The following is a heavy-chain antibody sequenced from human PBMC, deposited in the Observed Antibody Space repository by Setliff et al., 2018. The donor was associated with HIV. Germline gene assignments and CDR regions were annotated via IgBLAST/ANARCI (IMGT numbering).Heavy chain of an antibody. CDR1: GFPVSDNY. V-gene: IGHV3-21*04. CDR3: ARQLTTLDYFDY. J-gene: IGHJ4*02. CDR2: ITNTSDYI. D-gene: IGHD4-17*01. Sequence: PGGSLRLSCAVSGFPVSDNYMSWVRQAPGKGLEWVSSITNTSDYISYGDSVKGRFTISRDNAKNSLYLEMNSLRVDDTAVYYCARQLTTLDYFDYWGQGTLVTVSS.